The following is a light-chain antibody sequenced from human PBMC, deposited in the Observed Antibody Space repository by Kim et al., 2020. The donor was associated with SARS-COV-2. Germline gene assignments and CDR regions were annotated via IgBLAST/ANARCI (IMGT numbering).Light chain of an antibody. CDR3: CSYVV. CDR2: EVC. Sequence: QSALTQPASVSGSPGQSITISCTGTSSDVGSYNLVSWYQQHPGKAPKLMIYEVCKRPSGVSNRFSGSKSGNTASLTISGLQAEDEADYYCCSYVVFGGGTQLTVL. CDR1: SSDVGSYNL. V-gene: IGLV2-23*02. J-gene: IGLJ2*01.